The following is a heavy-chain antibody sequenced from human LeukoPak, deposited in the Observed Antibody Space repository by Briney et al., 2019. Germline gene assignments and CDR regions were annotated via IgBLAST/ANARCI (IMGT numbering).Heavy chain of an antibody. CDR3: ASACGEMATTEDAFDI. J-gene: IGHJ3*02. V-gene: IGHV3-7*01. CDR2: IKQDGSEK. Sequence: PGGSLRLSCAASGFTFSSYWMSWVRQAPGKGLEWVANIKQDGSEKYYVDSVKGRFTISRDNAKNSLYLQMNSLRAEDTAVYYCASACGEMATTEDAFDIWGQGTMVTVSS. CDR1: GFTFSSYW. D-gene: IGHD5-24*01.